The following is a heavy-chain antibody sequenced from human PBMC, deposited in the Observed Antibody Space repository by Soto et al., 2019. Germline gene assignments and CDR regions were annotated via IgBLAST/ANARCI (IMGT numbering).Heavy chain of an antibody. D-gene: IGHD3-10*01. Sequence: SETLSLTCTVSGGSISSSSYYWGWIRQPPGKGLEWIGSIYYSGSTYYNPSLKSRVTISVDTSKNQFSLKLNSVTAADTAVYYCASLLYYYGSGPPTLDYWGQGTLVTVSS. J-gene: IGHJ4*02. CDR1: GGSISSSSYY. V-gene: IGHV4-39*01. CDR2: IYYSGST. CDR3: ASLLYYYGSGPPTLDY.